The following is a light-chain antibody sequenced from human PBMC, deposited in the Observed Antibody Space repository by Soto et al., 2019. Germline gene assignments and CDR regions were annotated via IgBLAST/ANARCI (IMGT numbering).Light chain of an antibody. CDR1: QSVSSN. CDR2: GAS. CDR3: QQYNKWPRT. Sequence: EIVMTQSPATLSVSPGERATLSCRASQSVSSNLAWYHQKPGQAPRLLIYGASTRATGVPDRFSGSGSGTEFTLTVSSLQSEDLTVYYCQQYNKWPRTFGQGTKVDIK. J-gene: IGKJ1*01. V-gene: IGKV3-15*01.